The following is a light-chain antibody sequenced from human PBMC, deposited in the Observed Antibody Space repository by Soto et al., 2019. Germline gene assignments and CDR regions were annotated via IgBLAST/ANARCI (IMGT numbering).Light chain of an antibody. Sequence: DIVMTQSPDSLAVSLGERATINCQSSQSVFYSTNNKNYLAWYQQKPGQPPKMLIYWASTRESGVPARFSGSGSRTDFTLTISSLQAEDVAAYFCQQYYTTPITFGQGTRLEIK. CDR3: QQYYTTPIT. V-gene: IGKV4-1*01. CDR2: WAS. J-gene: IGKJ5*01. CDR1: QSVFYSTNNKNY.